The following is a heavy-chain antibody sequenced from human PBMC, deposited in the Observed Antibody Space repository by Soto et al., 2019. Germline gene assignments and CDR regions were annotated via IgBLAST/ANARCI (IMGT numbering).Heavy chain of an antibody. J-gene: IGHJ4*02. Sequence: GGSLRLSCAASGFTFSSYGMHWVRQAPGKGLEWVAVIWYDGSNKYHADSVKGRFTISRDNSKNTLYLQMNSLRAEDTAVYYCARSIAAAGTADYWGQGTLVTVSS. CDR3: ARSIAAAGTADY. CDR2: IWYDGSNK. V-gene: IGHV3-33*01. D-gene: IGHD6-13*01. CDR1: GFTFSSYG.